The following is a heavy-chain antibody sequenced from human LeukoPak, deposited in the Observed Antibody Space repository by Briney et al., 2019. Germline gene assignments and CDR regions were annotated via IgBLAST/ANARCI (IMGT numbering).Heavy chain of an antibody. CDR1: GGSISSYY. D-gene: IGHD2-15*01. J-gene: IGHJ6*03. Sequence: SETLSLTCTVSGGSISSYYWSWIRQPPGKGLEWIGYIYYSGSTNYNPSLKSRVTISVDASKNQFSLKLSSVTAADTAVYYCARSGLGFVRRVVVAATRPYYYYYMDVWGKGTTVTISS. CDR2: IYYSGST. V-gene: IGHV4-59*01. CDR3: ARSGLGFVRRVVVAATRPYYYYYMDV.